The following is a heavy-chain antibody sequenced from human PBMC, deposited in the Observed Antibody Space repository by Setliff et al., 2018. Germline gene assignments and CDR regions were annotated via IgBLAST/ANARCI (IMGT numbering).Heavy chain of an antibody. CDR3: ARPRYCSGGSCYCFDY. J-gene: IGHJ4*02. V-gene: IGHV4-38-2*01. CDR1: GYSISSGYY. CDR2: IYHSGST. D-gene: IGHD2-15*01. Sequence: PSETLSLTCAVSGYSISSGYYWGWIQQPPGKGLEWIGSIYHSGSTYYNPSLKSRVTISVDTSKNQFSLKLSSVTAADTAVYYCARPRYCSGGSCYCFDYWGQGTLVTVSS.